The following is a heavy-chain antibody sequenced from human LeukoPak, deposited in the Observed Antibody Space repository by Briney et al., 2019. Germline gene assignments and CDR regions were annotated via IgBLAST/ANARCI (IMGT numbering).Heavy chain of an antibody. V-gene: IGHV1-2*06. CDR1: GYTFTGYY. D-gene: IGHD1-1*01. CDR3: ARVHRVRTSAGNAFDI. Sequence: AASVKVSCKASGYTFTGYYMHWVRQAPGQGLEWMGRINPNSGGTNYAQKFQGRVTMTRDTSISTAYMELSRLRSDDTAVCYCARVHRVRTSAGNAFDIWGQGTMVTVSS. J-gene: IGHJ3*02. CDR2: INPNSGGT.